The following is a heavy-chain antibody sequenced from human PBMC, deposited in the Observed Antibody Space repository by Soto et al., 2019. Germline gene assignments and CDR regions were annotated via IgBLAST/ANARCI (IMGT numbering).Heavy chain of an antibody. Sequence: PGGSLRLSCAVSVFTFSNYAMHWVRQAPGKGLEWVAMISYDVTNKNYADSVKGRFTVSRDNSKNTLYLQMNSLRAGDTAVYYCAKGSYSGIYSDFDYWGQGTLVTVSS. CDR3: AKGSYSGIYSDFDY. CDR2: ISYDVTNK. D-gene: IGHD1-26*01. V-gene: IGHV3-30*18. J-gene: IGHJ4*02. CDR1: VFTFSNYA.